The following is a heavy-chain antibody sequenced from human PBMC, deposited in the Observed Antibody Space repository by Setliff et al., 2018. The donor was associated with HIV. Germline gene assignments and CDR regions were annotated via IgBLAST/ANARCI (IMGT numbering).Heavy chain of an antibody. CDR2: IHHSGST. CDR1: GGSISTHY. D-gene: IGHD2-15*01. V-gene: IGHV4-38-2*02. CDR3: ARVDRCSGGSCHFIDY. Sequence: PSETLSLTCTVSGGSISTHYWGWIRQPPGKGLEWIGSIHHSGSTYYNPSLKSRVIISVDTSKNEVSLKVSSVTAADTAVYYCARVDRCSGGSCHFIDYWGQGTLVTVPQ. J-gene: IGHJ4*02.